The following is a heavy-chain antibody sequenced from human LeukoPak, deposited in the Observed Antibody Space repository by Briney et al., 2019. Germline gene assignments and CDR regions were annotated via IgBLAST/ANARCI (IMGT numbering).Heavy chain of an antibody. CDR3: AKEGGRFGEPLKMNIDY. CDR1: GFTFSSYG. D-gene: IGHD3-10*01. CDR2: IRYEGSNK. Sequence: GGSLRLSCAASGFTFSSYGMHWVRQAPGKGLEWVAFIRYEGSNKYYADSVKGRFTISRDNSKNTLYLQMNSLRAEDTAVYYCAKEGGRFGEPLKMNIDYWGQGTLVTVSS. V-gene: IGHV3-30*02. J-gene: IGHJ4*02.